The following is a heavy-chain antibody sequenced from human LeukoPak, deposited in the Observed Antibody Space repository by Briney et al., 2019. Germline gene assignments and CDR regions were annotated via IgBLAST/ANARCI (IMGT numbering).Heavy chain of an antibody. V-gene: IGHV3-21*01. CDR1: GFTFSSYA. CDR3: ARDFSSGWNY. CDR2: ISSSSSYI. J-gene: IGHJ4*02. D-gene: IGHD6-19*01. Sequence: PGGSLRLSCAASGFTFSSYAMNWVRQAPGKGLEWVSSISSSSSYIYYADSVKGRFTISRDNAKNSLYLQMNSLGAEDTAVYYCARDFSSGWNYWGQGTLVTVSS.